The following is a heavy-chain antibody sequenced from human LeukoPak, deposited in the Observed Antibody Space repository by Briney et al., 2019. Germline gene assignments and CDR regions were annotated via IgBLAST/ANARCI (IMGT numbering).Heavy chain of an antibody. Sequence: GGSLRPSCPASGFTFSSSWMSWAGQPPGKGLEWVANIKQNGSEKSYVDSVKGRFTISRDDAKTSLYLQMISLRAEDTAVYYCVKDLRGPEGFWGQGTLVIVSS. D-gene: IGHD2-2*01. CDR1: GFTFSSSW. J-gene: IGHJ4*02. CDR3: VKDLRGPEGF. CDR2: IKQNGSEK. V-gene: IGHV3-7*01.